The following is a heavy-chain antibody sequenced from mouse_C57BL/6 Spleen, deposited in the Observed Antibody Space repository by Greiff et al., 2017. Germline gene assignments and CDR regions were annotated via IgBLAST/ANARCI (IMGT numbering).Heavy chain of an antibody. D-gene: IGHD2-10*01. J-gene: IGHJ4*01. Sequence: VKLMESGPELVKPGASVKISCKASGYAFSSSWMNWVKQRPGKGLEWIGRIYPGDGDTNYNGKFKGKATLTADKSSSTAYMQLSSLTSEDSAVYFCARSYYGNYVEAMDYWGQGTSVTVSS. V-gene: IGHV1-82*01. CDR2: IYPGDGDT. CDR1: GYAFSSSW. CDR3: ARSYYGNYVEAMDY.